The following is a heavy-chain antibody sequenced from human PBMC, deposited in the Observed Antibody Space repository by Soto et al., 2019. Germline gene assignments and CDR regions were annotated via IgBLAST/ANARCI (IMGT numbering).Heavy chain of an antibody. CDR1: GFTFSSYS. CDR2: ISSSSSYI. V-gene: IGHV3-21*01. Sequence: GGSLRLSCAASGFTFSSYSMKWVRQAPGKGLEWVSSISSSSSYIYYADSVKGRFTISRDNAKNSLYLQMNSLRAEDTAVYYCARDDFWSGYYRGGENYWGQGTLVTVSS. CDR3: ARDDFWSGYYRGGENY. D-gene: IGHD3-3*01. J-gene: IGHJ4*02.